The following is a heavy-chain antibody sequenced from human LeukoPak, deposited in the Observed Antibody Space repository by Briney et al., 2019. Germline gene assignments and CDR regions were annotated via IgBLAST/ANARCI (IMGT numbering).Heavy chain of an antibody. J-gene: IGHJ4*02. D-gene: IGHD1-7*01. Sequence: SVKVSCRASGGTFSGNSITWVRQAPGQGLEWMGRFIPILNTTNYAQDFQGRVTLTADKSTSTAYMELMSLGSEDTAVYYCARETRDSNWNSVAYLDHWGQGTLVTVSS. V-gene: IGHV1-69*08. CDR1: GGTFSGNS. CDR3: ARETRDSNWNSVAYLDH. CDR2: FIPILNTT.